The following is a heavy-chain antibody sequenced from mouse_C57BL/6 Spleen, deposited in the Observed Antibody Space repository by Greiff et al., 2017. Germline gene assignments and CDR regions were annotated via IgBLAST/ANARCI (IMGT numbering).Heavy chain of an antibody. CDR1: GITFSSYG. CDR3: ARHVDYDVRAMDY. J-gene: IGHJ4*01. Sequence: EVKLVESGGDLVKPGGSLKLSCAASGITFSSYGMSWVRQTPDKRLEWVATISSGGSYTYYPDSVKGRFTISRDNAKNTLYLQMSSLKSEDTAMYYCARHVDYDVRAMDYWGQGTSVTVSS. CDR2: ISSGGSYT. D-gene: IGHD2-4*01. V-gene: IGHV5-6*02.